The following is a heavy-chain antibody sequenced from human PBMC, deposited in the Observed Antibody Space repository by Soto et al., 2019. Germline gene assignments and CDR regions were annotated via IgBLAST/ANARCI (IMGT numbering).Heavy chain of an antibody. V-gene: IGHV5-51*01. J-gene: IGHJ6*02. D-gene: IGHD6-19*01. CDR1: GYSFTSYW. Sequence: GESLKISCKGSGYSFTSYWIGWVRQMPGKGLEWMGIIYPGDSDTRYSPSFQGQVTISADKSISTAYLQWSSLKASDTAMYYCASAVAGTVHYYYGMDVWGQGTTVTVSS. CDR2: IYPGDSDT. CDR3: ASAVAGTVHYYYGMDV.